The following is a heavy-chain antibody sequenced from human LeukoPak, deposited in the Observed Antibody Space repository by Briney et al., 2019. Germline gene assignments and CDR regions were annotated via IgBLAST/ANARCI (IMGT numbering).Heavy chain of an antibody. CDR3: ARNSSTSSPPERYNWFDP. CDR1: GYSIGTDYY. J-gene: IGHJ5*02. V-gene: IGHV4-38-2*01. D-gene: IGHD6-6*01. CDR2: IYNSGST. Sequence: SGTLSLTCAVSGYSIGTDYYWAWIRQPPGKGLEWIGSIYNSGSTYYNPSLKSRITISVDTSKNQFSLILSSVTAADTAVYYCARNSSTSSPPERYNWFDPWGQGTLVTVSS.